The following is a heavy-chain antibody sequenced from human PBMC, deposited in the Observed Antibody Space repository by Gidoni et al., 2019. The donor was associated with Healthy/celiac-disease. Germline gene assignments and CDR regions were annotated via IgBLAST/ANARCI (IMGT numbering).Heavy chain of an antibody. J-gene: IGHJ4*02. Sequence: QVQLQESGPGLVKPSQTLSLTCTVSGGSISSGGYYWSWIRQHPGKGLEWIGYIYYSGSTYYNPSLKSRVTISVDTSKNQFSLKLSSVTAADTAVYYCARDLGPYSSSSSQMGGYFDYWGQGTLVTVSS. D-gene: IGHD6-6*01. CDR3: ARDLGPYSSSSSQMGGYFDY. CDR1: GGSISSGGYY. V-gene: IGHV4-31*03. CDR2: IYYSGST.